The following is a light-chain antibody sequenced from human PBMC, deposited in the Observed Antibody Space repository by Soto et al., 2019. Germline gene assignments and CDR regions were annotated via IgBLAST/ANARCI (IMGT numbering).Light chain of an antibody. J-gene: IGKJ5*01. CDR3: QQYNNWPPAT. V-gene: IGKV3-15*01. CDR1: QSVSSN. Sequence: IVMTQSPATLSVSPGERATLSCRASQSVSSNLAWYQQKPGQAPRLLIYGASTRATGIPARFSGSGSGTEFTLTIRSLQSEDFAVYYCQQYNNWPPATFGQGTRLEIK. CDR2: GAS.